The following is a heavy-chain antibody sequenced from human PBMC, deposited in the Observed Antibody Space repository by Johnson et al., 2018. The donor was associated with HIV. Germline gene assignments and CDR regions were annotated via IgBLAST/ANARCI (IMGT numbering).Heavy chain of an antibody. V-gene: IGHV3-66*01. D-gene: IGHD6-13*01. CDR2: IYSGGST. CDR1: GFTVSSNY. CDR3: ARDKGIAAAATDDAFDI. J-gene: IGHJ3*02. Sequence: MQLVESGGGLVQPGGSLRLSCAASGFTVSSNYMSWVRQAPGKGLEWVPVIYSGGSTYYADSVKGRFTIPRDNSKNTLYLQMNSLRAEDTAVYYCARDKGIAAAATDDAFDIWGQGTMVTVSS.